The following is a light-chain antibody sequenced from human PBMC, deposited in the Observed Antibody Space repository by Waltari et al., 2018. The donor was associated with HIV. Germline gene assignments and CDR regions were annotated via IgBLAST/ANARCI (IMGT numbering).Light chain of an antibody. CDR1: SSDGGSYSY. CDR3: NSYTSISTWV. J-gene: IGLJ3*02. Sequence: QSALTQPASVSGSPGQSITISCTGSSSDGGSYSYVSWYPQHPGKAPKLIIYAVNYRPSGVSNRFSGSKSVNTAALTISGLQAEDEADYYCNSYTSISTWVFGGGTKLTVL. CDR2: AVN. V-gene: IGLV2-14*01.